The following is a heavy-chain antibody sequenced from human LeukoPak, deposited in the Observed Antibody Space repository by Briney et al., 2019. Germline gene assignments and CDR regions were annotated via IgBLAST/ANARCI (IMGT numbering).Heavy chain of an antibody. V-gene: IGHV1-69*13. Sequence: GASVKVSCKASGYTFTSYGISWVRQAPGQGLEWMGGIIPIFGTANYAQKFQGRVTITADESTSTAYMELSSLRSEDTAVYYCAREAGGYSSSSFDYWGQGTLVTVSS. CDR3: AREAGGYSSSSFDY. CDR1: GYTFTSYG. D-gene: IGHD6-13*01. CDR2: IIPIFGTA. J-gene: IGHJ4*02.